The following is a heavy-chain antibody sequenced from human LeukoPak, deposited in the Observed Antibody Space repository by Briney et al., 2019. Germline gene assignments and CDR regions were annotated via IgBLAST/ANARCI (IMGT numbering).Heavy chain of an antibody. Sequence: ASVKVSCKASGYTFTSYDINWVRQAPGQGLEWMGWMNPNSGNTGYAQKFQGRVTITRNTSISTAYMELSSLRSEDTAVYYCARGRGRLRYALDYWGQGTLVTVSS. CDR2: MNPNSGNT. D-gene: IGHD5-12*01. CDR1: GYTFTSYD. J-gene: IGHJ4*02. CDR3: ARGRGRLRYALDY. V-gene: IGHV1-8*03.